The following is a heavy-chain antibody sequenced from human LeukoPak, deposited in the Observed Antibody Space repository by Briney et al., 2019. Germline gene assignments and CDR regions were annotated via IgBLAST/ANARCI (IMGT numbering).Heavy chain of an antibody. CDR1: GGSISSYY. V-gene: IGHV4-4*07. J-gene: IGHJ4*02. CDR3: AREAMYCSGGSCYPNFDY. Sequence: SETLSLTCTVSGGSISSYYWSWIRQPAGKGLEWIGRIYTSGSPNYNPSLKSRVTMSVDTSKNQFSLKLSSVTAADTAVYYCAREAMYCSGGSCYPNFDYWGQGTLVTVSS. CDR2: IYTSGSP. D-gene: IGHD2-15*01.